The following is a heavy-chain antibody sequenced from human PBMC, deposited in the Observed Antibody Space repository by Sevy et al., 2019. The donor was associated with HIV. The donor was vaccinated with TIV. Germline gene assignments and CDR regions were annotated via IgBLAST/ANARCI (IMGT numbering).Heavy chain of an antibody. V-gene: IGHV3-20*04. D-gene: IGHD3-16*01. CDR1: GFTFDDYA. CDR2: INWKDDRT. J-gene: IGHJ4*02. CDR3: ARGWGIGVVGRAIDS. Sequence: GGSLRLSCEASGFTFDDYAMSWVRQAPGKGLEWVSGINWKDDRTAYADSVKGRFSISRDNAKNSLFLQMNALRVEDTALYYCARGWGIGVVGRAIDSWGQGTLVTVSS.